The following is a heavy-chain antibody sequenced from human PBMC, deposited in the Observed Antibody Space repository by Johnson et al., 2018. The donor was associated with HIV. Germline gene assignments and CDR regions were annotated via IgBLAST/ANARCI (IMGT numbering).Heavy chain of an antibody. Sequence: VLLVESGGDLIQPGGSLRLSCAASGFTVSSNYMSWVRQAPGKGLEWVSTIYSGGSTYYADSVKGRFTISRDNSKNTLYLQMNSLRAEDTAVYYCAKDRDYYGSGSPADAFDIWGQGTMVTVSS. CDR2: IYSGGST. CDR1: GFTVSSNY. V-gene: IGHV3-66*03. CDR3: AKDRDYYGSGSPADAFDI. J-gene: IGHJ3*02. D-gene: IGHD3-10*01.